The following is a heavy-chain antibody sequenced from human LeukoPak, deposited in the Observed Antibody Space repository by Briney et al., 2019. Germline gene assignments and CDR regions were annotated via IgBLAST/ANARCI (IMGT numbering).Heavy chain of an antibody. J-gene: IGHJ5*02. CDR2: ISWNSGSI. CDR1: GFTFDDYA. Sequence: PGGSLRLSCAASGFTFDDYAMHWVRQAPGKGLEWVSGISWNSGSIGYADSVKGRFTISRDNAKNSLYLQMNSLRAEDTALYYCAKEDGYGSGSYMYNWFDPWGQGTLVTVSS. V-gene: IGHV3-9*01. CDR3: AKEDGYGSGSYMYNWFDP. D-gene: IGHD3-10*01.